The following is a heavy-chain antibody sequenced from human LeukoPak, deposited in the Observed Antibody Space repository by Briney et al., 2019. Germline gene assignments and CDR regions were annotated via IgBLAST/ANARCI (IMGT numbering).Heavy chain of an antibody. D-gene: IGHD4-17*01. CDR3: ARRRGGYGEGELDY. CDR2: IRSDGTT. CDR1: GFITSNKY. J-gene: IGHJ4*02. V-gene: IGHV3-66*04. Sequence: PGGSLRLSCAASGFITSNKYMSWVRQAPGKGLERVSTIRSDGTTDYADSVKGRFTISRDDSKNTVYLQMDSLRVEDTAVYSCARRRGGYGEGELDYWGQGTLVTVSS.